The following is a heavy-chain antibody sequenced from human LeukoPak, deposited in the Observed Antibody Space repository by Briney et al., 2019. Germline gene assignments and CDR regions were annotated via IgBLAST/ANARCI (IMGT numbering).Heavy chain of an antibody. CDR2: IYYSGST. J-gene: IGHJ5*02. D-gene: IGHD6-13*01. Sequence: SETLSLTCTVSGGSISSYYWSWIRQPPGKGLEWIGFIYYSGSTNYNPSLKSRVTISVDTSKNQFFLNLRSVTAADTAVYYCARVPRIEAGATGDWFDPWGQGTVVTVSS. CDR3: ARVPRIEAGATGDWFDP. V-gene: IGHV4-59*01. CDR1: GGSISSYY.